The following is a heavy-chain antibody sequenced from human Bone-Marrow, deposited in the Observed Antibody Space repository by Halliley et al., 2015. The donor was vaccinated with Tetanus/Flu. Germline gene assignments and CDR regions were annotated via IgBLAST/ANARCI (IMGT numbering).Heavy chain of an antibody. V-gene: IGHV5-51*01. CDR3: AGRGYSYGRGHFDL. CDR2: IYPGDSDT. D-gene: IGHD5-18*01. J-gene: IGHJ2*01. Sequence: MGIIYPGDSDTRYSPSFQGQVTISADKSISTAYLQGSSLKASDTAMYYCAGRGYSYGRGHFDLWGRGSLVTVSS.